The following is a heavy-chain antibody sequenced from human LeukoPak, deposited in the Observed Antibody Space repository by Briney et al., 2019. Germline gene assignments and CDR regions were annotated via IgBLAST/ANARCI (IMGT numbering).Heavy chain of an antibody. V-gene: IGHV5-51*01. D-gene: IGHD6-13*01. CDR3: ARPGKKTGYSSSWYPYYFDY. CDR1: GYSFTSYW. CDR2: IYPGDSDT. Sequence: ESLKISCKGSGYSFTSYWIGWVRQMPGKGLEWMGIIYPGDSDTRYSPSFQGQVTISADKSISTAYLQWSSLKASDTAMYYCARPGKKTGYSSSWYPYYFDYWGQGTLVTVSS. J-gene: IGHJ4*02.